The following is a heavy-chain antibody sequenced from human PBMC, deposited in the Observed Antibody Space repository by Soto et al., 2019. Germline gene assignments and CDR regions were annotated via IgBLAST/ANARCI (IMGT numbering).Heavy chain of an antibody. CDR3: AREIRPITNEAYVEL. V-gene: IGHV4-30-4*01. J-gene: IGHJ2*01. Sequence: QVQLQESGPGLVKPSETLSLTCTVSGGSISGGVHSWSWIRQPPGKGLEWIVHLFVSGSTSYNLSHKKRRTMSVDTSKSQFALRMSSVPAADTAGYCCAREIRPITNEAYVELWGRSTLVTVSS. CDR2: LFVSGST. CDR1: GGSISGGVHS. D-gene: IGHD2-8*01.